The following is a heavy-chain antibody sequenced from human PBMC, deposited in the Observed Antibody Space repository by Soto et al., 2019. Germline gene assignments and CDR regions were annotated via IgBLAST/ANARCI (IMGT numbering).Heavy chain of an antibody. Sequence: HPGGSLRLSCAASGFTFSTYGMHWVRQAPGKGLEWVAVISYDGSNKYYADSVKGRFTISRDNSKNTLDLQMNSLRAEDTAVYYCARGMVAATEFWDSWGQGTLVTAPQ. CDR1: GFTFSTYG. D-gene: IGHD2-15*01. CDR2: ISYDGSNK. J-gene: IGHJ4*02. CDR3: ARGMVAATEFWDS. V-gene: IGHV3-30*03.